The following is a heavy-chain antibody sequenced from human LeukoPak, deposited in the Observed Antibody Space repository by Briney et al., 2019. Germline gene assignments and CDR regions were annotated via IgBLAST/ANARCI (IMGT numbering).Heavy chain of an antibody. D-gene: IGHD6-13*01. Sequence: SETPSLTCTVSGGSISSYYWSWIRQPPGKGLEWIGYIYYSGSTNYNPSLKSRVTMSVDTSKNQFSLKLSSVTAADTAVYYCARDSRQQRFDPWGQGTLVTVSS. CDR3: ARDSRQQRFDP. CDR1: GGSISSYY. CDR2: IYYSGST. J-gene: IGHJ5*02. V-gene: IGHV4-59*01.